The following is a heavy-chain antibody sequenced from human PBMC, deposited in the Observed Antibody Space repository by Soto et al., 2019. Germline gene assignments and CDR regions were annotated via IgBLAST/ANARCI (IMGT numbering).Heavy chain of an antibody. Sequence: EVQLLESGGGLVQPGGSLRLSCAASGFTFSSYAMSWVRQAPGKGLEWVSAISGGGGTTYYANSVKGRFLISRDNSKNPLSLQLNRLRAEDTAAYHCVKASVGDYYGRGGYYRLRVDFWGQGPVVTVSS. CDR2: ISGGGGTT. J-gene: IGHJ4*02. CDR3: VKASVGDYYGRGGYYRLRVDF. CDR1: GFTFSSYA. D-gene: IGHD3-22*01. V-gene: IGHV3-23*01.